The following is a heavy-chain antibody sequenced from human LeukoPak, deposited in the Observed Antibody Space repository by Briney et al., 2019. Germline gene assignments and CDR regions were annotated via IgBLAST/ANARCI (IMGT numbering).Heavy chain of an antibody. J-gene: IGHJ4*02. CDR3: ARSIPRYDGSAYYPDY. D-gene: IGHD3-22*01. Sequence: GRSLRLSCAASGFTFSGYGMHWVRQAPGKGLEWVAVIWYDGSNDDYADSVKGRFTISRDNSKNTLHLQMNSLRAEDTAVYYCARSIPRYDGSAYYPDYWGQGTLVTVSS. V-gene: IGHV3-33*01. CDR2: IWYDGSND. CDR1: GFTFSGYG.